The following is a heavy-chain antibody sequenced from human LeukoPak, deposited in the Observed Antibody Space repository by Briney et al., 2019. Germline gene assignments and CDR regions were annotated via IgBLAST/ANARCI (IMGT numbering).Heavy chain of an antibody. D-gene: IGHD1-26*01. CDR3: ARDGSRSWFDP. J-gene: IGHJ5*02. Sequence: ASVKVSCKASGYTFTSYDINWVRQAPGQGLEWMGWISAYNANTNYAQNLQGRVTMTTDTSTNTAYMELRSLRSDDTAVYYCARDGSRSWFDPWGQGTLVTVSS. V-gene: IGHV1-18*01. CDR1: GYTFTSYD. CDR2: ISAYNANT.